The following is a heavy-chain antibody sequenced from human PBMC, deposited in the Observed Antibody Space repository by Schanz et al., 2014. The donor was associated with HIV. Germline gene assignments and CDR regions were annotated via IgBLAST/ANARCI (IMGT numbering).Heavy chain of an antibody. Sequence: QVQLVQSGAEVKKPGASVKVSCKDSGHTSTNYGITWVRQAPGQGLEWMAWISANNGNTYYAQKVQGRVSMATDTSTNTAYMELRSLRSDDTAVYYCARITGEHYYAMDVWGQGTTVTV. CDR1: GHTSTNYG. D-gene: IGHD3-16*01. J-gene: IGHJ6*02. CDR2: ISANNGNT. CDR3: ARITGEHYYAMDV. V-gene: IGHV1-18*01.